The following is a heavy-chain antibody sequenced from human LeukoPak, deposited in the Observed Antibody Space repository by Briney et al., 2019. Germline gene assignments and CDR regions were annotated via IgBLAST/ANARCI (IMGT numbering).Heavy chain of an antibody. CDR3: ARDDYGDYVNIFDY. CDR2: ISYDGSNK. D-gene: IGHD4-17*01. CDR1: GFTFSSYA. V-gene: IGHV3-30-3*01. Sequence: GGSLRLSCAASGFTFSSYAMHWVRQAPGKGLEWVAVISYDGSNKYYADSVKGRFTISRDNSKNTLYLQMNSLRAEDTAVYYCARDDYGDYVNIFDYWGQGTLVTVSS. J-gene: IGHJ4*02.